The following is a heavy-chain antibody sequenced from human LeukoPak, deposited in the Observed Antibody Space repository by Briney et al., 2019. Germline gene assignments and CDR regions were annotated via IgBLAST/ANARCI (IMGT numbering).Heavy chain of an antibody. J-gene: IGHJ4*02. CDR3: AKLPDYDSSGYYSYYFDY. CDR2: ISSSGSTI. V-gene: IGHV3-48*03. CDR1: GFTLSSYE. D-gene: IGHD3-22*01. Sequence: GGSLRLSCAASGFTLSSYEMNWVRQAPGKGLEWVSYISSSGSTIYYADSVKGRFTISRDNSKNTLYLQMNSLRAEDTAVYYCAKLPDYDSSGYYSYYFDYWGQGTLVTVSS.